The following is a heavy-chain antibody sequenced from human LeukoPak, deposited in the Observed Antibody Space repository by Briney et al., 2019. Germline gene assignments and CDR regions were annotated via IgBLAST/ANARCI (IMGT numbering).Heavy chain of an antibody. D-gene: IGHD6-6*01. CDR3: ARGSSSVSTRFDP. Sequence: GRSLRLSCAASAFTFSSYGMHWVRQAPGKGLEWVAVIWYDGSNKYYADSVKGRFTISRDNSKNTLYLQMNSLRAEDTAVYYCARGSSSVSTRFDPWGQGTLVTVSS. CDR1: AFTFSSYG. V-gene: IGHV3-33*01. CDR2: IWYDGSNK. J-gene: IGHJ5*02.